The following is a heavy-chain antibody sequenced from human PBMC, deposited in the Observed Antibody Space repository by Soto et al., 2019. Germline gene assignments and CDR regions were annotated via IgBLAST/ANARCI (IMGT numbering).Heavy chain of an antibody. D-gene: IGHD6-19*01. CDR1: GGSISSYY. CDR3: ARQSGYSSGWYPF. V-gene: IGHV4-59*08. CDR2: IYYSGST. Sequence: SETLSLTCTVSGGSISSYYWSWIRQPPGKGLEWIGYIYYSGSTNYNPSPKSRVTISVDTSKNQFSLKLSSVTAADTAVYYCARQSGYSSGWYPFWGQGTLVTVSS. J-gene: IGHJ4*02.